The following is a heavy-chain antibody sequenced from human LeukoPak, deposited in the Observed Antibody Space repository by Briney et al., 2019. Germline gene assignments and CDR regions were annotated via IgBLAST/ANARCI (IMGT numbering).Heavy chain of an antibody. CDR3: AKAFVEMATMIDY. V-gene: IGHV3-9*01. CDR1: GFTFDDYA. Sequence: GGSLRLSCAASGFTFDDYAMHWVRQAPGKGLEWVSGISWNSGSIGYADSAKGRFTISRDNAKNSLYLQMNSLRAEDTALYYCAKAFVEMATMIDYWGQGTLVTVSS. CDR2: ISWNSGSI. D-gene: IGHD5-24*01. J-gene: IGHJ4*02.